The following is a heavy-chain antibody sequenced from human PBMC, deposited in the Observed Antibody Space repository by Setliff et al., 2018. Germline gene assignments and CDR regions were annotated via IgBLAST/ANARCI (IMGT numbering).Heavy chain of an antibody. D-gene: IGHD2-15*01. Sequence: GGSLRLSCAASGFTFSSNNMHWVRQAPGKGLEWVSCISGSSSYIYYADSVKGRFTISRDNSKNTLYLQMNSLRAEDTAVYYCARESVAATYNWFDPWGQGTLVTVSS. J-gene: IGHJ5*02. CDR1: GFTFSSNN. CDR3: ARESVAATYNWFDP. CDR2: ISGSSSYI. V-gene: IGHV3-21*01.